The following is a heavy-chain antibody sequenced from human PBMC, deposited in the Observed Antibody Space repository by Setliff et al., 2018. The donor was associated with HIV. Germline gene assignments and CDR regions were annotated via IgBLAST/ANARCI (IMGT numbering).Heavy chain of an antibody. CDR2: IHSSGSA. Sequence: PSETLSLTCTVSGDSINNYYWNWIRQPAGKGLEWIGRIHSSGSANYSPSLESRVTMSIDTSKSQFSLRLTSVTAADTAIYYCARHKEWETETTGEGGFDLWGQGTLVTVSS. D-gene: IGHD1-26*01. V-gene: IGHV4-4*07. CDR1: GDSINNYY. CDR3: ARHKEWETETTGEGGFDL. J-gene: IGHJ3*01.